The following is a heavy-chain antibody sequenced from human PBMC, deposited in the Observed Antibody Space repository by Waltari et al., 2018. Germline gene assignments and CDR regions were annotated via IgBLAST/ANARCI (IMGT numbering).Heavy chain of an antibody. CDR2: INSEGGGI. CDR3: AKLTPPEDY. J-gene: IGHJ4*02. D-gene: IGHD7-27*01. V-gene: IGHV3-74*01. Sequence: EVQLVESGGSLVQPGGSLRLSCATSGFSFSSSWMHWVRHSPGKGLVWCSRINSEGGGIGYADSGRGRFTVSRDNARNTLYLQMNSLRDEDTAVYYCAKLTPPEDYWGQGTLVTVSS. CDR1: GFSFSSSW.